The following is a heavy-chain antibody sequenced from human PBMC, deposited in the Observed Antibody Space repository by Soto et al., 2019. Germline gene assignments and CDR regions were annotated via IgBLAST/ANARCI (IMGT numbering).Heavy chain of an antibody. V-gene: IGHV4-59*01. CDR3: ARGDLNDYYYSGLDV. CDR1: GGSITNYY. CDR2: IYYIGSS. D-gene: IGHD1-1*01. Sequence: QVQLQESGPGLVKPSETLSLTCAVSGGSITNYYWTWIRQPPGMGLEWIGYIYYIGSSNYNSSLRSRVTISVDTSKNQFSLKLSSVTAADTAVYYCARGDLNDYYYSGLDVWGQGTTVTAPS. J-gene: IGHJ6*02.